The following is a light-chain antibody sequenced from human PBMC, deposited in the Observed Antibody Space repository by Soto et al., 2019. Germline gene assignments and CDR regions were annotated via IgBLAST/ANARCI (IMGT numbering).Light chain of an antibody. V-gene: IGKV3-11*01. CDR2: DAS. J-gene: IGKJ4*01. CDR3: QHRDTWPPGAT. Sequence: EIVLTQSPATLSLSPGESATLSCRASQSISTYLAWYQQKPGQAPRSLIYDASKRATDIPARFSDSGSGTYFTLTISSLEPEDFSVYYGQHRDTWPPGATFGGGTKVEIK. CDR1: QSISTY.